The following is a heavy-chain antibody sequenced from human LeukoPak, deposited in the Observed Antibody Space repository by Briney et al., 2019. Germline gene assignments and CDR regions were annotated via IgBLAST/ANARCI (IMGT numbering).Heavy chain of an antibody. CDR3: ASDPFCSSSTGCYFEDWFDP. CDR1: GFKFDDYD. J-gene: IGHJ5*02. Sequence: GGSLRLSCTASGFKFDDYDMSWVGQVTGKGLEWVSWITWNGVEAGYADCVRSRFAISRDNTKKSLYLQMSSLRAEDTALYYCASDPFCSSSTGCYFEDWFDPWGPGTLVTVSS. CDR2: ITWNGVEA. V-gene: IGHV3-20*04. D-gene: IGHD2-2*01.